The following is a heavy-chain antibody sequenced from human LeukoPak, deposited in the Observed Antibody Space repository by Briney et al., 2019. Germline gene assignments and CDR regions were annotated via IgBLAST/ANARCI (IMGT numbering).Heavy chain of an antibody. Sequence: GESLKISCKGSEYSFTSYWIGWVRQMPGKGLEWMGIIYPGDSDTRYSPSFQGQVTISADKSISTAYLQWSSLKASDTAMYYCARVPYIVVVPAAIGWFDPWGQGTLVTVSS. D-gene: IGHD2-2*02. CDR1: EYSFTSYW. V-gene: IGHV5-51*01. J-gene: IGHJ5*02. CDR2: IYPGDSDT. CDR3: ARVPYIVVVPAAIGWFDP.